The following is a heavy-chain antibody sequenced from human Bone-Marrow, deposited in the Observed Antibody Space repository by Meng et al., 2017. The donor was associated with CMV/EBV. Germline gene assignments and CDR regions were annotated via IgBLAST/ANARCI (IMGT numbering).Heavy chain of an antibody. CDR2: IIPIFGTA. V-gene: IGHV1-69*05. J-gene: IGHJ6*02. CDR1: GGTFSSYA. Sequence: SVKVSCKASGGTFSSYAISWVRQAPGQGLEWMGGIIPIFGTANYAQKFQGRVTITTDESTSTAYMELSSLRSEDTAVYYCAVPSDYYYGMDVWGQGTTVTVSS. CDR3: AVPSDYYYGMDV.